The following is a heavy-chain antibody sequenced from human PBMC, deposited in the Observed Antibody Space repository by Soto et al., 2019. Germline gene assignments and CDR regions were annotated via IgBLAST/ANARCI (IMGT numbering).Heavy chain of an antibody. CDR1: GYTFTSYG. Sequence: QVQLVQSGAEVKKPGASVKVSCKASGYTFTSYGISWVRQAPGQGLEWMGWISAYNGNTNYAQKLQGRVTMTTDTSXXTAYMELRSLRSDDTAVYYCARTIRSIGTRYYFDYWGQGTLVTVSS. CDR3: ARTIRSIGTRYYFDY. V-gene: IGHV1-18*01. J-gene: IGHJ4*02. CDR2: ISAYNGNT. D-gene: IGHD3-3*01.